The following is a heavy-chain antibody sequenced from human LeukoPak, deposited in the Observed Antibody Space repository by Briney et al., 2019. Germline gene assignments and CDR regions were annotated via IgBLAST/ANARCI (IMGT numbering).Heavy chain of an antibody. J-gene: IGHJ5*02. D-gene: IGHD3-10*01. CDR3: ARDYYGSGSYPNWFDP. Sequence: GGSLRLSCAASGFTFSNYEMNWVRQAPGKGLEWVSYISSSGSNIYYADSVKGRFNISRDNAKNSLYLQMNSLRAEDTAVHYCARDYYGSGSYPNWFDPWGQGTLVTVSS. V-gene: IGHV3-48*03. CDR2: ISSSGSNI. CDR1: GFTFSNYE.